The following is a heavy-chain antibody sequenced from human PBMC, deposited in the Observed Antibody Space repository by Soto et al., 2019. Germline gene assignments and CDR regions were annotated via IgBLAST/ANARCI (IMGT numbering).Heavy chain of an antibody. D-gene: IGHD4-4*01. CDR1: GYTFTDYW. CDR2: IYPGDSDT. V-gene: IGHV5-51*01. J-gene: IGHJ6*02. Sequence: PGESLKISCKGPGYTFTDYWIGWVRQLPGKGLEWRGIIYPGDSDTRYSPSFQGHVTITVDKSTSTAYLQWNTLKASDTAMYYCARDISNFRYDAYAMDVWGQGTAVTVSS. CDR3: ARDISNFRYDAYAMDV.